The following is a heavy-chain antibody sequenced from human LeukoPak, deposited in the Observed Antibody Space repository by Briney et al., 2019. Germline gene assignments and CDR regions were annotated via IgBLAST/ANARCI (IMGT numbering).Heavy chain of an antibody. D-gene: IGHD6-13*01. Sequence: PGGSLRLSCAASGFTFSTYAMSWVRQAPGKGLEWVSVISGSGGSTYYADSVKGRLTTSRDNSKNTLYLQMNSLRAEDTAVYYCAKVSSAGGMPSYWYFDLWGRGTLVTVSS. CDR3: AKVSSAGGMPSYWYFDL. J-gene: IGHJ2*01. CDR1: GFTFSTYA. V-gene: IGHV3-23*01. CDR2: ISGSGGST.